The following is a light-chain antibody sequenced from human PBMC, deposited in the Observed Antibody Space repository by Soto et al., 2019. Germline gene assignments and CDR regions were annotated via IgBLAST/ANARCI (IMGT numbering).Light chain of an antibody. CDR3: SSYTSSSTLVE. V-gene: IGLV2-14*01. CDR1: SSDVGGYNY. CDR2: AVS. J-gene: IGLJ2*01. Sequence: QSALTQPASVSGSPGQSITISCTGTSSDVGGYNYVSWFQQHPGKAPKLMIYAVSNRPSGVSNRFSGSKSGNTASLTISGLQAEDEADYYCSSYTSSSTLVEFGGGTKVTVL.